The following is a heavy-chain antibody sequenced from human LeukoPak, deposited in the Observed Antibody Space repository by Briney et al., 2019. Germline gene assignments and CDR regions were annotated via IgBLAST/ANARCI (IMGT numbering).Heavy chain of an antibody. CDR3: AKDQVWELGY. D-gene: IGHD1-26*01. Sequence: GGSLRLSCAASGFTFSSSAIHWVRQAPVKGLEWVAIISYDGSNKYYADSVKGRFTISRDNSKNTLYLQMNSLRAEDTAVYYCAKDQVWELGYWGQGTLVTVSS. CDR1: GFTFSSSA. V-gene: IGHV3-30-3*01. CDR2: ISYDGSNK. J-gene: IGHJ4*02.